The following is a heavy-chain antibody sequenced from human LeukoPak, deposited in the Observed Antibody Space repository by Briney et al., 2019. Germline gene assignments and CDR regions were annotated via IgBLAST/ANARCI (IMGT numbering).Heavy chain of an antibody. D-gene: IGHD3-3*01. CDR3: ARDPPIFGVVIIGGYYGMDV. Sequence: ASVKVSCKASGYTFTSYAMHWVRQAPGQRLEWMGWINAGNGNTKYSQKFQGRVTITRDTSASTAYMELSSLRSEDTAVYHCARDPPIFGVVIIGGYYGMDVWGQGTTVTVSS. V-gene: IGHV1-3*01. J-gene: IGHJ6*02. CDR1: GYTFTSYA. CDR2: INAGNGNT.